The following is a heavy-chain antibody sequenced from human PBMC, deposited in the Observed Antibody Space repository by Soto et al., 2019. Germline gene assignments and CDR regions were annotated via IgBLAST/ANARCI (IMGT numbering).Heavy chain of an antibody. CDR2: INPSGGST. J-gene: IGHJ4*02. CDR3: AVVPAATSELDY. V-gene: IGHV1-46*01. D-gene: IGHD2-2*01. CDR1: GYTFTSYY. Sequence: ASVKVSCKASGYTFTSYYMHWVRQAPGQGLEWMGIINPSGGSTSYAQKFQGRVTMTRDTSTSTAYMELRSLRSDDTAVYYCAVVPAATSELDYWGQGTLVTVSS.